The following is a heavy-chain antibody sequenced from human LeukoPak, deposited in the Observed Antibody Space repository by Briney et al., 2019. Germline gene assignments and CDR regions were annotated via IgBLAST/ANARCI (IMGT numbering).Heavy chain of an antibody. CDR2: ISAYNGNT. V-gene: IGHV1-18*01. CDR3: ARSRSIIDYYDSSGYSPIGDFQH. Sequence: ASVTVSCKASGYTFTSYGISWVRQAPGQGLEWMGWISAYNGNTNYAQKLQGRVTMTTDTSTSTAYMELRSLRSDDTAVYYCARSRSIIDYYDSSGYSPIGDFQHWGQGTLVTVSS. D-gene: IGHD3-22*01. CDR1: GYTFTSYG. J-gene: IGHJ1*01.